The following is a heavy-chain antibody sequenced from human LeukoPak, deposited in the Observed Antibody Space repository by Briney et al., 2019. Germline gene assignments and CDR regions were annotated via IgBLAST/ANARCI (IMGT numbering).Heavy chain of an antibody. J-gene: IGHJ4*02. CDR2: IKQDGSEK. Sequence: PGGSLRLSCAASTFTFSNYWMSWVRQAPGKGLEWVANIKQDGSEKYYVDSVKGRFTISRDNAKTSLYLQMNSLRAEDTAVYYCARGPTRANSSDYWGQGTLVTVSS. CDR1: TFTFSNYW. V-gene: IGHV3-7*03. D-gene: IGHD2/OR15-2a*01. CDR3: ARGPTRANSSDY.